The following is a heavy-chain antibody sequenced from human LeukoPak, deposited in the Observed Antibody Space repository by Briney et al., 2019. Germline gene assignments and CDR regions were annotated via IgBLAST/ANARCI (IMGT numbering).Heavy chain of an antibody. CDR1: GYSITSSSW. D-gene: IGHD3-10*01. Sequence: SETLSLTCAVSGYSITSSSWWGWIRQPPGKGLEWIGYIYHSGATYYNPSLQSRVTMSVDTSKNQFSLKLSSVTAVDTAVYYCTRKENVYYYFDYWGQGTLVTVSS. J-gene: IGHJ4*02. CDR2: IYHSGAT. V-gene: IGHV4-28*01. CDR3: TRKENVYYYFDY.